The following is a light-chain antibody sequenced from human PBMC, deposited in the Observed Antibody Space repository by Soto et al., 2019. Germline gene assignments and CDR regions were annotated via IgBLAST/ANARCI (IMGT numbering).Light chain of an antibody. CDR3: SSFAGSPVV. CDR2: EVS. V-gene: IGLV2-14*01. CDR1: SSDVGGYKY. J-gene: IGLJ2*01. Sequence: QSALTQPASVSGSPGQSITISCTGTSSDVGGYKYVSWYQQHPDKAPKLIIFEVSNRPSGISSRFSGSKSGNTASLTISGLQAEDEADYYCSSFAGSPVVFGGGTKVTVL.